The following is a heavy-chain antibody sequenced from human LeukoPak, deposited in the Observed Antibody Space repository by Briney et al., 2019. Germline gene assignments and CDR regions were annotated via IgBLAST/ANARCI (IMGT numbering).Heavy chain of an antibody. CDR2: IRYSGST. Sequence: SETLSLTCTVSGGSISSSSYYWGWIRQPPGKGLEWIGSIRYSGSTYYNPSLKSRVTISVDTSKNQFYLKLSSVTAADTAVYYCARVRGSSSWGYWGQGTLVTVSS. D-gene: IGHD6-13*01. J-gene: IGHJ4*02. V-gene: IGHV4-39*07. CDR1: GGSISSSSYY. CDR3: ARVRGSSSWGY.